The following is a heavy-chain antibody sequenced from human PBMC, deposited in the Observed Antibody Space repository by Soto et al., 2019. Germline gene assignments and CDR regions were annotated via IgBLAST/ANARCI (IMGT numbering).Heavy chain of an antibody. Sequence: QVQLQESGPGLVKPSQTLSLTCTVSGGSISSGDYYWSWIRQPPGKGLEWIGYIYYSGSTYYNPSPKCRLTIPVDTSKNQFSLKLSSVTAADTAVYYCASSRYGYTFDDYWRQGTLVTVSS. V-gene: IGHV4-30-4*01. CDR3: ASSRYGYTFDDY. CDR1: GGSISSGDYY. CDR2: IYYSGST. J-gene: IGHJ4*02. D-gene: IGHD5-18*01.